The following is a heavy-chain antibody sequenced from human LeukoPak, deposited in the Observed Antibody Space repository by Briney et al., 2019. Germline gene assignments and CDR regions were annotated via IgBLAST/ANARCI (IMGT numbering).Heavy chain of an antibody. CDR3: AREPPGYYGSGRLDY. D-gene: IGHD3-10*01. V-gene: IGHV7-4-1*02. Sequence: ASVKVSCKASGYTFTGYYMHWVRQAPGQGLEWMGWINTNTGNPTYAQGFTGRFVFSLDTSVSTAYLQISSLKAEDTAVYYCAREPPGYYGSGRLDYWGQGTLVTVSS. CDR1: GYTFTGYY. J-gene: IGHJ4*02. CDR2: INTNTGNP.